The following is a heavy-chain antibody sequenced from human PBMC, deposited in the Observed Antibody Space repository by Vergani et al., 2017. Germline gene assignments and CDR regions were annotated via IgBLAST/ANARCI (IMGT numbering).Heavy chain of an antibody. CDR1: GGPISSYY. D-gene: IGHD4-17*01. V-gene: IGHV4-4*07. CDR3: ARDLLDYGDYLYAFDI. J-gene: IGHJ3*02. CDR2: IYTSGST. Sequence: QVQLQESGPGLVKPSETLSLTCTVSGGPISSYYWSWIRQPAGKGLEWIGRIYTSGSTNYNPSLKSRVTMSVDTSKNQFSLKLSSVTAADTAVYYCARDLLDYGDYLYAFDIWGQGTMVTVSS.